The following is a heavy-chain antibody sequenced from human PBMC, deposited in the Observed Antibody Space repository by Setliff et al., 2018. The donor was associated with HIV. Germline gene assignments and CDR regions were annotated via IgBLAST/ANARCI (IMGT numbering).Heavy chain of an antibody. CDR1: ADTFTNCL. CDR2: INTDSGTP. V-gene: IGHV7-4-1*02. CDR3: ARGSPYYDIFIGYMYYFDY. Sequence: ASVKVSCKASADTFTNCLINWVRQAPGQGLEWMGWINTDSGTPTYAQAFTGRVVFSLDTSVSTAYLQISSLNAEDTAVYYCARGSPYYDIFIGYMYYFDYWRQGTLVTVS. D-gene: IGHD3-9*01. J-gene: IGHJ4*02.